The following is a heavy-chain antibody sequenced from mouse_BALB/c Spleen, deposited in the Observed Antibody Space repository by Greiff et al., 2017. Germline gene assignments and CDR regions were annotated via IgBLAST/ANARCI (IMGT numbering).Heavy chain of an antibody. Sequence: DVQLQESGPGLVKPSQSLSLTCTVTGYSITSDYAWNWIRQFPGNKLEWMGYISYSGSTSYNPSLKSRISITRDTSKNQFFLQLNSVTTEDTATYYCARWGNYGNYWDYWGQGTTLTVSS. CDR2: ISYSGST. J-gene: IGHJ2*01. CDR1: GYSITSDYA. CDR3: ARWGNYGNYWDY. V-gene: IGHV3-2*02. D-gene: IGHD2-1*01.